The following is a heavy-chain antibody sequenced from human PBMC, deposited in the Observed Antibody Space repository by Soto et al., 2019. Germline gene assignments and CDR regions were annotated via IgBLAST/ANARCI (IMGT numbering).Heavy chain of an antibody. CDR2: IWYDGSNK. Sequence: GSLRLSCAASGFTFSSYGMHWVRQAPGKGLEWVAVIWYDGSNKYYADSVKGRFTISRDNSKNTLYLQMNSLRAEDTAVYYCARDGIAVAGNSVHFDYWGQGTLVTVSS. J-gene: IGHJ4*02. D-gene: IGHD6-19*01. CDR3: ARDGIAVAGNSVHFDY. CDR1: GFTFSSYG. V-gene: IGHV3-33*01.